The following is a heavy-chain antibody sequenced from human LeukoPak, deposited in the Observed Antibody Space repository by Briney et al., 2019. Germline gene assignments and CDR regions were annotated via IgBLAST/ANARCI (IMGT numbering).Heavy chain of an antibody. CDR3: AREGDGDYLDY. CDR1: GFTFSSYW. D-gene: IGHD4-17*01. CDR2: INSDGSST. J-gene: IGHJ4*02. Sequence: QAGGSLRLSCAASGFTFSSYWMHWVRQAPGKGLVWVSRINSDGSSTSYADSVKGRFTISRDNAKNTLYLQMNSLRAEDTAVYYCAREGDGDYLDYWGQGTLVTVSS. V-gene: IGHV3-74*01.